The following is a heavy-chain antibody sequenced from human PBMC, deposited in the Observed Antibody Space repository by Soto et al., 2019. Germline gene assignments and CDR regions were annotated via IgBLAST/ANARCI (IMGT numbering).Heavy chain of an antibody. CDR2: ISAYNGNT. V-gene: IGHV1-18*04. D-gene: IGHD2-15*01. CDR3: AREVVVVVAATHYGMDV. CDR1: GYTFTSYG. J-gene: IGHJ6*02. Sequence: ASVKVSCKASGYTFTSYGISWVRQAPGQGLEWKGWISAYNGNTNYAQKLQGRVTMTTDTSTSTAYKELRSLRSDDTAVYYCAREVVVVVAATHYGMDVWGQGTTVTVSS.